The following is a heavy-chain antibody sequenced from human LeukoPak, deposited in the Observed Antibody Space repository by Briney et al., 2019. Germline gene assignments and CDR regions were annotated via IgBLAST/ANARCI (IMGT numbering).Heavy chain of an antibody. D-gene: IGHD6-13*01. CDR2: ISSSAITI. J-gene: IGHJ4*02. CDR3: AKVISSSWPPFFDS. CDR1: GFTFSSYS. V-gene: IGHV3-48*01. Sequence: QPGGSLRLSCAASGFTFSSYSMNWVRQAPGKGLEWVSYISSSAITIYYADSVKGRFTISRDNAKNSLYLQMNSLRAEDTAVYYCAKVISSSWPPFFDSWGQGTLVTVSS.